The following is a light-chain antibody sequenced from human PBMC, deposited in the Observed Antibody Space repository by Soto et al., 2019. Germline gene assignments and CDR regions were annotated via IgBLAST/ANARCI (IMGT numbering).Light chain of an antibody. J-gene: IGLJ2*01. CDR1: SNDVGGYDY. CDR2: DVS. Sequence: QSALTQPASVSGSPGQSITISCTGTSNDVGGYDYVSWYRQHPGKVPKLMIYDVSKRPSGVSSRFSGSKSGNTASLTISGLQAEDEADYYCSSYTAATHVVFGGGTQLTVL. CDR3: SSYTAATHVV. V-gene: IGLV2-14*03.